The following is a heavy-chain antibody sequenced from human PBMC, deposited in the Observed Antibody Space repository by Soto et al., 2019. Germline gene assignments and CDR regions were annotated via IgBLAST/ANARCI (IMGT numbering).Heavy chain of an antibody. Sequence: QVPLVQSGAEVKKPGASVKVSCKASGYTFTSYGISWVRQAPGQGLEWMGWISAYNGNTNYAQKLQGRVTMTTDTPTSTAYMERMSLRSDDTAVDYCARGGSIVVVPAAIANDYWGQGTLVTVYS. D-gene: IGHD2-2*01. CDR2: ISAYNGNT. V-gene: IGHV1-18*01. CDR1: GYTFTSYG. J-gene: IGHJ4*02. CDR3: ARGGSIVVVPAAIANDY.